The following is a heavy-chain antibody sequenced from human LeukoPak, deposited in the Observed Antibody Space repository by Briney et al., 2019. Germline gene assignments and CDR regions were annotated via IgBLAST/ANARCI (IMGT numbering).Heavy chain of an antibody. J-gene: IGHJ3*02. Sequence: PSETLSLTCTVSGYSISSGYYWGWIRQPPGKGLEWIGSIYHSGSTYYNPSLKSRVTISVDTSKNQFSLKLSSVTAADTAVHYCARGGQGVVVAATDAFDIWGQGTMVTVSS. CDR2: IYHSGST. D-gene: IGHD2-15*01. V-gene: IGHV4-38-2*02. CDR1: GYSISSGYY. CDR3: ARGGQGVVVAATDAFDI.